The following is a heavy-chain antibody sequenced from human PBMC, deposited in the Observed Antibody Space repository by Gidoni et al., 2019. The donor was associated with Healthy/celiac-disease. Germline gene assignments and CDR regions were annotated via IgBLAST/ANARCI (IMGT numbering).Heavy chain of an antibody. CDR2: LYYSGST. CDR3: ARGAAYYDFWSGYILDV. CDR1: ISSYY. D-gene: IGHD3-3*01. Sequence: ISSYYWSWIRQPPGKGLEWIGYLYYSGSTNYNPSLKSRVTISVDTSKNQFSLKLSSVTAADTAVYYCARGAAYYDFWSGYILDVWGKGTTVTVSS. V-gene: IGHV4-59*01. J-gene: IGHJ6*04.